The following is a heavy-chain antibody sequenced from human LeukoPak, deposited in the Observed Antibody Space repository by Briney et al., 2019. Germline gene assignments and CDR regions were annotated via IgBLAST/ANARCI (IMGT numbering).Heavy chain of an antibody. D-gene: IGHD6-19*01. V-gene: IGHV4-39*07. J-gene: IGHJ4*02. Sequence: PSETLSLTCTVSGGSISSSSYYWGWIRQPPGKGLEWIGSIYYSGSTYYNPSLKSRVTISVDTSKNQFSLKLSSVTAADTAVYYCARRDAVAGHFGYWGQGTLVTVSS. CDR2: IYYSGST. CDR3: ARRDAVAGHFGY. CDR1: GGSISSSSYY.